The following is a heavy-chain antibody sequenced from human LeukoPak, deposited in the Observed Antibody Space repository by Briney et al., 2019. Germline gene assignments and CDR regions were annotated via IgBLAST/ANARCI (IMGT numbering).Heavy chain of an antibody. J-gene: IGHJ5*02. CDR3: ARAGRITMVRGASNWFDP. CDR1: GGSISSYY. D-gene: IGHD3-10*01. Sequence: SEALSLTCTVSGGSISSYYWSWIRQPAGKGLEWIGRIYTSGSTNYNPSLKSRVTMSVDTSKNQFSLKLSSVTAADTAVYYCARAGRITMVRGASNWFDPWGQGTLVTVSS. V-gene: IGHV4-4*07. CDR2: IYTSGST.